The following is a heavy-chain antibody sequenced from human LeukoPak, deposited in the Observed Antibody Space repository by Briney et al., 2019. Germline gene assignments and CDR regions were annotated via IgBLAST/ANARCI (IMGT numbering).Heavy chain of an antibody. Sequence: GGSLRLSCAASGFTFSGHWMYWVRQVPGKGLVWVSHINSDGSYITYADSVKGRFTISRENAKNTLYLQMNSLRAEDTAVYYCVRDTSGSYWGQGTLVTVSS. D-gene: IGHD2-8*01. V-gene: IGHV3-74*01. J-gene: IGHJ4*02. CDR2: INSDGSYI. CDR3: VRDTSGSY. CDR1: GFTFSGHW.